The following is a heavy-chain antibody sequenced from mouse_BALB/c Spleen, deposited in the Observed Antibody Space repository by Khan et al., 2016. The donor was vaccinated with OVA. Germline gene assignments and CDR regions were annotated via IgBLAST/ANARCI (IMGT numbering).Heavy chain of an antibody. CDR3: TRHCYVAWSTY. CDR2: VDPFSGGT. V-gene: IGHV1S135*01. CDR1: GYSFTSYY. J-gene: IGHJ3*01. D-gene: IGHD2-12*01. Sequence: EVQLQQSGPELMKPGASVKISCKASGYSFTSYYLHWVMQSHGESLEWIGYVDPFSGGTTYNQKFTGKATLTVDKSSSTAYMHLSNLTSEDSAVLYSTRHCYVAWSTYWGQGTLVTVSA.